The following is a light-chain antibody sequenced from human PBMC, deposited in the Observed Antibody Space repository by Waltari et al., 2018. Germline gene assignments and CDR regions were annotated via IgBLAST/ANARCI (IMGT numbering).Light chain of an antibody. CDR2: WAS. J-gene: IGKJ4*01. CDR3: QQYYTTPLT. V-gene: IGKV4-1*01. Sequence: DIVMTQSPDSLTVSLGERATINCQSSQSLLYPSNNKNYLAWYQQRPGQPPKLLIYWASTRESGVPDRFSGSGSATDFTLTISSLQAEDVALYYCQQYYTTPLTFGGGTKVEIK. CDR1: QSLLYPSNNKNY.